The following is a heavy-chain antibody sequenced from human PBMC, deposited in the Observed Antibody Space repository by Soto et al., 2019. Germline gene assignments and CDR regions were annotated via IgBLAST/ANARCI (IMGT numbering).Heavy chain of an antibody. J-gene: IGHJ4*02. D-gene: IGHD2-15*01. Sequence: EVQLLQSGGDLVQPGGSLRLSCAASGFSFSAYSMNWVRQTPGRGLEWVSFIDLSGTTTYYRDSVKGRFTTFKDKSRNTVYLQMRTLTVEAAAIYYCTNDRVPDGIYSFDYWGQGALVTVSS. CDR1: GFSFSAYS. CDR3: TNDRVPDGIYSFDY. V-gene: IGHV3-23*05. CDR2: IDLSGTTT.